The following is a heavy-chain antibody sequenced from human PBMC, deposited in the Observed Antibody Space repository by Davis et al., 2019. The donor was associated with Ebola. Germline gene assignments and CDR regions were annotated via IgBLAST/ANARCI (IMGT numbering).Heavy chain of an antibody. Sequence: PGGSLRLSCAASGFTFSNYAMSWVRQAPGGGLDWVAGISVTGADIKYADSVRGRFSISRDDSKNTLYLQMDSLRAEDTAVFYCAEGGTNNFLGANWGQGTLVTVSS. CDR2: ISVTGADI. CDR1: GFTFSNYA. D-gene: IGHD2-8*01. V-gene: IGHV3-23*01. CDR3: AEGGTNNFLGAN. J-gene: IGHJ4*02.